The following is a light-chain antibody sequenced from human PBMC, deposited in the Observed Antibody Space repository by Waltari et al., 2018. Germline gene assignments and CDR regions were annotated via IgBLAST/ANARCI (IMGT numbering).Light chain of an antibody. Sequence: QLVLTQSPSASASLGASVKLTCTLSSGHSSNVIAWLQQQPEKGPRYLMKVNSDGSHSKGDKIPVRFSGSSSGTEHYRTISSLQSEDEADYYCQTGGHGTWVFGGGTKLTVL. J-gene: IGLJ3*02. V-gene: IGLV4-69*01. CDR1: SGHSSNV. CDR3: QTGGHGTWV. CDR2: VNSDGSH.